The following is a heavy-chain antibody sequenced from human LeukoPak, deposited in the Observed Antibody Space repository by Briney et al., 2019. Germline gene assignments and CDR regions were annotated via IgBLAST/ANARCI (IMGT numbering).Heavy chain of an antibody. D-gene: IGHD6-13*01. CDR2: IYHSGST. CDR1: GGSISSGGYY. V-gene: IGHV4-30-2*01. J-gene: IGHJ4*02. Sequence: PSQTLSLTCTVSGGSISSGGYYWSWIRQPPGKGLEWIGYIYHSGSTYYNPSLKSRVTISVDRSKNQFSLKLSSVAAADTAVYYCARDRQLHAEQQLRGQGTLVTVSS. CDR3: ARDRQLHAEQQL.